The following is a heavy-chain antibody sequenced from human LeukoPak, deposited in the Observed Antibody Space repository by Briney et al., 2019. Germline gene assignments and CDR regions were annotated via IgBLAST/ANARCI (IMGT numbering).Heavy chain of an antibody. V-gene: IGHV3-21*01. CDR3: ARNKVGATQNAFDI. Sequence: GGSLRLSCTASGFTFSSYSMNWVRQAPGKGLQWVSSVSSSISYIYYADSVKGRFTISRDNAKNSLYLQMNSLRAEDTAVYYCARNKVGATQNAFDIWGQGTMVTVSS. J-gene: IGHJ3*02. CDR1: GFTFSSYS. D-gene: IGHD1-26*01. CDR2: VSSSISYI.